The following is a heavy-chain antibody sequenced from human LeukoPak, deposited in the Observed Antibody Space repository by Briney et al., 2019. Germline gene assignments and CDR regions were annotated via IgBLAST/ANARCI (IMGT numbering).Heavy chain of an antibody. CDR2: ISYDGSNK. D-gene: IGHD1-26*01. J-gene: IGHJ3*02. Sequence: GRSLRLSCAASGFTFSSYAMHWVRQAPGKGLEWVAVISYDGSNKYYADSVKGRFTISRDNSKNTLYLQMNSLRAEDTAVYYCARRMVGAPRSAFDIWGQGTMVTVSS. CDR1: GFTFSSYA. V-gene: IGHV3-30*04. CDR3: ARRMVGAPRSAFDI.